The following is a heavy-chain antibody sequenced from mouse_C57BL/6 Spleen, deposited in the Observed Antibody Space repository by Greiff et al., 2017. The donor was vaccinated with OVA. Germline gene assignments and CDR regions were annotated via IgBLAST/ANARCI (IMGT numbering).Heavy chain of an antibody. CDR2: IDPETGGT. V-gene: IGHV1-15*01. D-gene: IGHD2-5*01. CDR3: ARGDYSSLDY. CDR1: GYTFTDYE. J-gene: IGHJ2*01. Sequence: QVQLQQSGAELVRPGASVTLSCKASGYTFTDYEMHWVKQTPVHGLEWIGAIDPETGGTAYNQKFKGKAILTADKSSSTAYMQLSSLTSEDSAVYFCARGDYSSLDYWGQGTTLTVSS.